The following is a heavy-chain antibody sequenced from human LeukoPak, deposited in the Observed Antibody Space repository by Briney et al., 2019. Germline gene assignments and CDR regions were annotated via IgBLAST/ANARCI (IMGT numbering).Heavy chain of an antibody. CDR3: ARDKIVGATYFDY. J-gene: IGHJ4*02. CDR1: GFTFSSYW. Sequence: GGSLRLSCAASGFTFSSYWMSWVRQPPGKELEWVANIKQDGSERYYVDSVKGRFTISRDNAKNSLNLQMNSLRAEDTAIYYCARDKIVGATYFDYWGQGTLVTVSS. D-gene: IGHD1-26*01. V-gene: IGHV3-7*01. CDR2: IKQDGSER.